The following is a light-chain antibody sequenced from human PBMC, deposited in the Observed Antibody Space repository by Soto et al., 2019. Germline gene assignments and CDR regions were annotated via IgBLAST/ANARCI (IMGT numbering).Light chain of an antibody. Sequence: DLEMTQSPSSVAAAIGDRVTITCRASQGIRNWLAWYQQTPGKAPELLIFAASSMQSGVPSRFSGRGSGTEFTLTIDSLQPEDFATYYCQQTDSFPLSFGGGTKVE. CDR3: QQTDSFPLS. CDR2: AAS. CDR1: QGIRNW. J-gene: IGKJ4*01. V-gene: IGKV1D-12*01.